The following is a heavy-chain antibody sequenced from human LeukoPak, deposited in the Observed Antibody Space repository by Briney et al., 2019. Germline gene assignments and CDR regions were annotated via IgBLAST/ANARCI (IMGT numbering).Heavy chain of an antibody. CDR2: ISSSGSTI. CDR1: GFTFSDYY. J-gene: IGHJ6*03. D-gene: IGHD2-21*02. V-gene: IGHV3-11*04. Sequence: GGSLRLSCAASGFTFSDYYMSWIRQAPGKGLEWVSNISSSGSTIYYADSVKGRFTISRDNAKNSLYLQMNSLRAEDTAVYYCARGLYCGGDCYSNYYYYYMDVWGKGTTVTVSS. CDR3: ARGLYCGGDCYSNYYYYYMDV.